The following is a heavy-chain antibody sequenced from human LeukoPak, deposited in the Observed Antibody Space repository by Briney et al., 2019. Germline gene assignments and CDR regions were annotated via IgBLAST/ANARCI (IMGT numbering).Heavy chain of an antibody. V-gene: IGHV4-61*02. CDR2: IYTSGST. CDR1: GGSISSGSYY. D-gene: IGHD5-12*01. CDR3: ARGWRGWLRFPAVGFDY. J-gene: IGHJ4*02. Sequence: PSETLSLTCTVSGGSISSGSYYWSWIRQPAGKGLEWIGRIYTSGSTNYNPSLKSRVTMSVDTSKNQFSLKLSSVTAADTAVYYCARGWRGWLRFPAVGFDYWGQGTLVTVSS.